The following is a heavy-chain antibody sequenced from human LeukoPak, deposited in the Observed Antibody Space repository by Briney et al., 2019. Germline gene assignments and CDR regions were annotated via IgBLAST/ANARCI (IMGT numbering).Heavy chain of an antibody. V-gene: IGHV1-69*13. Sequence: ASVKVSCKASGGTFSSYAISWVRQAPGQGLEWMGGIIPIFGTANYAQKFQGRVTITADESTSTAYMELSSLRSEDTAVYYCARDGNTYYYDSSGYYSKNYWYFDLWGRGTLVTVSS. J-gene: IGHJ2*01. CDR1: GGTFSSYA. CDR2: IIPIFGTA. CDR3: ARDGNTYYYDSSGYYSKNYWYFDL. D-gene: IGHD3-22*01.